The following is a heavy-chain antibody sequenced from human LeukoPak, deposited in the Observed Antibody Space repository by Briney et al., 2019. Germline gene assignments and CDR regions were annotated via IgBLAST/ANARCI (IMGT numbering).Heavy chain of an antibody. CDR1: GFTFSSYS. J-gene: IGHJ3*02. CDR3: ASWTTYYYDSSGYSSNDAFDI. CDR2: ISSSSSYI. D-gene: IGHD3-22*01. Sequence: GGSLRLSCAASGFTFSSYSMNWVRQAPGKGLEWVSSISSSSSYIYYADSVKGRFTISRDNSKNTLYLQMNSLRAEDTAVYYCASWTTYYYDSSGYSSNDAFDIWGQGTMVTVSS. V-gene: IGHV3-21*01.